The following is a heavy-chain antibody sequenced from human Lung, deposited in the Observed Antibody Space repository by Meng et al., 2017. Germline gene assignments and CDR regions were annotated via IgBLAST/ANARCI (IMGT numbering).Heavy chain of an antibody. J-gene: IGHJ4*02. V-gene: IGHV6-1*01. CDR2: TYYRSKWYN. D-gene: IGHD6-19*01. CDR3: ARSQQWLDS. CDR1: GDSVSRNIAP. Sequence: QAHLQQPVPGMVHPSQPLSRPCPISGDSVSRNIAPWNWIRQPPPRGLEWLGRTYYRSKWYNGYAVSVRSRITINPDTSKNQFSLQLNSVTPEDTAVYYCARSQQWLDSWGQGTLVTVSS.